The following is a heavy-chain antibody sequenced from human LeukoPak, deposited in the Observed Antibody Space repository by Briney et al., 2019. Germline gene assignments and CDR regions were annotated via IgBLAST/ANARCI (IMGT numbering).Heavy chain of an antibody. D-gene: IGHD5-12*01. Sequence: GGSLRLSCAASGFTFSSYAMYWVRQAPGKGLEWVAVISYDGSNKYYADSVKGRFTISRDNSKNTLYLQMNSLRAEDTAVYYCARTLATTTVVYYYYGMDVWGRGTTVTVSS. CDR1: GFTFSSYA. CDR2: ISYDGSNK. CDR3: ARTLATTTVVYYYYGMDV. J-gene: IGHJ6*02. V-gene: IGHV3-30-3*01.